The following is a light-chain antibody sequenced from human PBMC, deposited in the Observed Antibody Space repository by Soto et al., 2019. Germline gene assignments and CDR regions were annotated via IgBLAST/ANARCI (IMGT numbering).Light chain of an antibody. V-gene: IGLV2-14*03. CDR2: DVS. Sequence: QSALTQPASVSGSPGQSITISCTGTNSDIGGYNYVSWYQQHPGKAPKLMIYDVSNRPSGVSYRFSGSKSGNTASLTISGLQAEDDADYYCSPYTSRTTHGVFGGGTKVTVL. CDR3: SPYTSRTTHGV. CDR1: NSDIGGYNY. J-gene: IGLJ2*01.